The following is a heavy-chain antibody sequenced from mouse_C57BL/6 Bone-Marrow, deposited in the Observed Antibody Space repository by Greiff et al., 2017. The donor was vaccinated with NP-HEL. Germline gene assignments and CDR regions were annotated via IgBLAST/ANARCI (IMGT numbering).Heavy chain of an antibody. J-gene: IGHJ2*01. CDR1: GFNIKDDY. CDR2: IDPENGDT. V-gene: IGHV14-4*01. CDR3: TGGISYDLFDY. D-gene: IGHD2-4*01. Sequence: VQLQQSGAELVRPGASVKLSCTASGFNIKDDYMHWVKQRPEQGLEWIGWIDPENGDTEYASKFQGKATITADTSSNKAYLQLSSLTSEDTAVYYCTGGISYDLFDYWGQGTTLTVSS.